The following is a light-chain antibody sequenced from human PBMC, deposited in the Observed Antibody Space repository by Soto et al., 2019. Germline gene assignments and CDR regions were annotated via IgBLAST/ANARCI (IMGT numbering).Light chain of an antibody. CDR3: QSYDSSLSGPV. J-gene: IGLJ3*02. CDR2: GNS. Sequence: QSVLTQPPSVSGAPGQRVTISCTGSSSNIGASYAVHWYQQLPGTAPKLLIYGNSNRPSGVPDRFSGSKSGTSASLAITGLQAENEADYSCQSYDSSLSGPVFGGGTKLTVL. CDR1: SSNIGASYA. V-gene: IGLV1-40*01.